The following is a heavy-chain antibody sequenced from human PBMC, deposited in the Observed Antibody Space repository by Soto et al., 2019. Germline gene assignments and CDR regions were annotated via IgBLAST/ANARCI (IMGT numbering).Heavy chain of an antibody. V-gene: IGHV1-69*13. D-gene: IGHD4-4*01. J-gene: IGHJ4*02. CDR1: GVTFSRQD. Sequence: EASVKVSCKASGVTFSRQDMRWVRQAPGQGLEWMGGIIPIFGTPQYAEKFQDRITITADESTSTAYMELSSLTSEDTAVYYCATTEGRDNYSFDYWGQGTLVTVSS. CDR3: ATTEGRDNYSFDY. CDR2: IIPIFGTP.